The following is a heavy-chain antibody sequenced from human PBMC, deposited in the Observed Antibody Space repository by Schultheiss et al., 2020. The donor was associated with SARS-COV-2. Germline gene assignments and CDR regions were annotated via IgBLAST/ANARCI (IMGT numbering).Heavy chain of an antibody. Sequence: GESLKISCAASGFTFSSYGMHWVRQAPGKGLEWVAVIWYDGSNKYYADSVKGRFTISRDNSKNTLYLQMNSLRAEDTAVYYCAKGPRSIIRTDYWGQGTLVTVSS. CDR3: AKGPRSIIRTDY. V-gene: IGHV3-30*02. CDR1: GFTFSSYG. J-gene: IGHJ4*02. CDR2: IWYDGSNK. D-gene: IGHD6-6*01.